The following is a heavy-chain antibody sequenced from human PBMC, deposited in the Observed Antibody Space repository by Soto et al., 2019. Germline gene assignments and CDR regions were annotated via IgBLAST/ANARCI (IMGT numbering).Heavy chain of an antibody. CDR1: GGTFSSYT. J-gene: IGHJ3*02. CDR2: IIPILGIA. Sequence: PRASVKVSCKASGGTFSSYTISWVRQAPGQGLEWMGRIIPILGIANYAQKFQGRVTITADKSTSTAYMELRSLRSDDTAVYYCARVGTFDYYGDPVDAFDIWGQGTMVTVSS. CDR3: ARVGTFDYYGDPVDAFDI. V-gene: IGHV1-69*02. D-gene: IGHD4-17*01.